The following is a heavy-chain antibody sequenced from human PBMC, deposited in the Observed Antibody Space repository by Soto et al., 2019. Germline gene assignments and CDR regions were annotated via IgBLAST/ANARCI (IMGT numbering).Heavy chain of an antibody. CDR3: ATGVIWIGYFTVDS. Sequence: QVLLVQSGAEVKKPGSSVKISCKASGGSFGNSAINWVRQTPGQGLGWLGVFIPVYRTLNYAQKFQGRVTITADESTGTAYMTLNSLASNDTAVYYCATGVIWIGYFTVDSWGQGTRVTVSS. CDR1: GGSFGNSA. CDR2: FIPVYRTL. J-gene: IGHJ4*02. D-gene: IGHD3-3*01. V-gene: IGHV1-69*01.